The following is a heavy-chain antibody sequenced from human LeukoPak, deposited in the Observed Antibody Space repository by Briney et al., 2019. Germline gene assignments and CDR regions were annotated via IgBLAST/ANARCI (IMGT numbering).Heavy chain of an antibody. D-gene: IGHD6-13*01. CDR3: AKDWGIAAAGTLVAFDI. J-gene: IGHJ3*02. CDR1: GFTFSSYA. V-gene: IGHV3-23*01. Sequence: GGSLRLSCAAPGFTFSSYAMSWVRQAPGKGLEWVSAISGSGGSTYYADSVKGRFTISRDNSKNTLYLQMNSLRAEDTAVYYCAKDWGIAAAGTLVAFDIWGQGTMVTVSS. CDR2: ISGSGGST.